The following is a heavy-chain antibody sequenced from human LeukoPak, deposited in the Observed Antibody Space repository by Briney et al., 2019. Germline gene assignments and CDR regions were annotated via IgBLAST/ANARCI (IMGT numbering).Heavy chain of an antibody. CDR1: GGSFSGYY. CDR2: INHSGST. Sequence: SETLSLTCAVYGGSFSGYYWSWIRQPPGKGLEWIGEINHSGSTNYNPSLKSRVTISVDPSKNQFSLKLSSVTAADTAVYYCARGTLRLVRISSPGNLDYWGQGTLVTVSS. J-gene: IGHJ4*02. D-gene: IGHD6-19*01. CDR3: ARGTLRLVRISSPGNLDY. V-gene: IGHV4-34*01.